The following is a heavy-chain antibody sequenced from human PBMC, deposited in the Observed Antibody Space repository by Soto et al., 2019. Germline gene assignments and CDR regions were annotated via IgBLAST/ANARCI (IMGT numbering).Heavy chain of an antibody. CDR2: IYYSGST. CDR3: ARWPQLKPRFDY. Sequence: SETLSLTCTVSGGSISSGYYYWSWIRQHPGKGLEWIGYIYYSGSTYYNPSLKSRVTISVDTSKNQFSLKLSSVTAADTAVYYCARWPQLKPRFDYWGQGTLVTVSS. V-gene: IGHV4-31*03. D-gene: IGHD1-1*01. J-gene: IGHJ4*02. CDR1: GGSISSGYYY.